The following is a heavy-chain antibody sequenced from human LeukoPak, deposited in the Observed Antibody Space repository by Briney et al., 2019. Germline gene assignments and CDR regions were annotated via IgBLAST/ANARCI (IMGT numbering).Heavy chain of an antibody. Sequence: GASVKVSCKASGYTFTAYYLHWVRQAPGQGLEWMGWIKPNSGDTDYAQKFQGRLTMTRDTSIATGYMELSSLRSDDTAVYYCASGDKTDYGESQTYFDTWGQGALVTVSS. CDR1: GYTFTAYY. D-gene: IGHD4-17*01. J-gene: IGHJ4*02. CDR2: IKPNSGDT. V-gene: IGHV1-2*02. CDR3: ASGDKTDYGESQTYFDT.